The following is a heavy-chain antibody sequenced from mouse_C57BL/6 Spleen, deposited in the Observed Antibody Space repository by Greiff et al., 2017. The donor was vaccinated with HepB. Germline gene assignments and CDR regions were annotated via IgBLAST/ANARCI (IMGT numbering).Heavy chain of an antibody. CDR2: IYPSDSET. CDR3: ARSDGRYYFDY. V-gene: IGHV1-61*01. J-gene: IGHJ2*01. D-gene: IGHD2-3*01. Sequence: QVQLKQPGAELVRPGSSVKLSCKASGYTFTSYWMDWVKQRPGQGLEWIGNIYPSDSETHYNQKFKDKATLTVDKSSSTAYMQLSSLTSEDSAVYYCARSDGRYYFDYWGQGTTLTVSS. CDR1: GYTFTSYW.